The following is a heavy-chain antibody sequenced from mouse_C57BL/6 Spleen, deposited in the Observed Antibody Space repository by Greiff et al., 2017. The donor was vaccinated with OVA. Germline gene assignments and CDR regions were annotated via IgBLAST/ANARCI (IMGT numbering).Heavy chain of an antibody. V-gene: IGHV1-80*01. CDR1: GYAFSSYW. Sequence: QVQLQQSGAELVKPGASVKISCKASGYAFSSYWMNWVKQRPGKGLEWFGQIYPGDGDTNYNGKFKGKATLTADKSSSTAYMQLSSLTSEDSAVYFCARWGTGTLFAYWGQGTLVTVSA. CDR2: IYPGDGDT. D-gene: IGHD4-1*01. J-gene: IGHJ3*01. CDR3: ARWGTGTLFAY.